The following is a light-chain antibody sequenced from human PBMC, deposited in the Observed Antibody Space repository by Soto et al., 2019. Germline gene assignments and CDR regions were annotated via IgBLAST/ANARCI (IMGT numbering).Light chain of an antibody. J-gene: IGLJ2*01. V-gene: IGLV2-14*03. CDR2: DVS. CDR3: ISDTSRRTRV. CDR1: TYDVGGHNS. Sequence: QSALTQPASVSASPGQSISISCTGTTYDVGGHNSVSWYQHHPDKAPKLIIYDVSYRPSGVSNRFSGSKSGNTASLTISGLQTEDDDDYYGISDTSRRTRVFGGGTKVTVL.